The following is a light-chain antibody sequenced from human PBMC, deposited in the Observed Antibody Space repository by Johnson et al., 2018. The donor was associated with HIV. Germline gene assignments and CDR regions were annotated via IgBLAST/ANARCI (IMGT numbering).Light chain of an antibody. CDR1: SSNIGRNY. J-gene: IGLJ1*01. CDR2: DNN. CDR3: GTWDSSLSAYV. Sequence: HSVLTQPPSVSAAPGQKVTIYCSGSSSNIGRNYVSWYQQLPGTAPKLLIFDNNKRPSGIPDRFSASKSGTSATLGITGLQTGDEADYYCGTWDSSLSAYVFGTGTKVTVL. V-gene: IGLV1-51*01.